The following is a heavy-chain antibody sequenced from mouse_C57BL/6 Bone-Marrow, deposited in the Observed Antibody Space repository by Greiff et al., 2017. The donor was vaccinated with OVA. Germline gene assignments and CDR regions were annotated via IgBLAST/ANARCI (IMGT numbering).Heavy chain of an antibody. CDR1: GYTFTDYY. CDR3: VLDYYSSSYYAMDY. V-gene: IGHV1-26*01. Sequence: EVQLQQSGPELVKPGASVKISCKASGYTFTDYYMNWVKQSHGQSLEWIGDINPNNGGTSYNQKFKGKATLTVDTSSSTAYMELRSLTSEESAVYYCVLDYYSSSYYAMDYWGQGTSVTVSS. D-gene: IGHD1-1*01. J-gene: IGHJ4*01. CDR2: INPNNGGT.